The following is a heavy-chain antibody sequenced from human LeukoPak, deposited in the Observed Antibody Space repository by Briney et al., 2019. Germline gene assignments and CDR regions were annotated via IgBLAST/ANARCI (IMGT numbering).Heavy chain of an antibody. Sequence: ASVKVSCKASGYTFTGYYVHWVRQVPGQGLEWMGRINPNSGDTNYAQKFQGRVTMTRDTSISTAYMELSRLRSDDTAVYYCARDYCGGDCFPDYWGQGTLVTVSS. V-gene: IGHV1-2*06. CDR1: GYTFTGYY. D-gene: IGHD2-21*02. CDR3: ARDYCGGDCFPDY. J-gene: IGHJ4*02. CDR2: INPNSGDT.